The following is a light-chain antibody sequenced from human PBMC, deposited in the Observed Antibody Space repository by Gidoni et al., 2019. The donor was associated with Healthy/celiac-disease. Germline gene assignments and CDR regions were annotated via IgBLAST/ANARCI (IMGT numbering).Light chain of an antibody. V-gene: IGLV2-14*03. CDR1: SSDVGGYNY. CDR2: DVS. Sequence: QSALTQPASVSASPGQSITISCTGTSSDVGGYNYVSWYQQHPGKAPKLMIYDVSNRPSGVSNRFSGSKSGNTASLTISGLQAEDEADYYCSSYTSNSTVVFGGGTKLTVL. J-gene: IGLJ2*01. CDR3: SSYTSNSTVV.